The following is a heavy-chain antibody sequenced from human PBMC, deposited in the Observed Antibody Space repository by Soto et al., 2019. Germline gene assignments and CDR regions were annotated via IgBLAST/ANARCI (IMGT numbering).Heavy chain of an antibody. J-gene: IGHJ6*02. Sequence: PGGSLRLSCAASGFTFSSYGMHWVRQAPGKGLEWVAVIWYDGSNKYYADSVKGRFTISRDNSKNTLYLQMNSLRAEDTAVYYCARVQVPAAINYYGMDVWGQGTTVTVSS. CDR1: GFTFSSYG. CDR2: IWYDGSNK. CDR3: ARVQVPAAINYYGMDV. D-gene: IGHD2-2*01. V-gene: IGHV3-33*01.